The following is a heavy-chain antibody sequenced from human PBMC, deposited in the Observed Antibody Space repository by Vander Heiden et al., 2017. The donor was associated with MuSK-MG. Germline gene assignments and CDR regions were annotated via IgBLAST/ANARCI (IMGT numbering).Heavy chain of an antibody. D-gene: IGHD2-15*01. CDR3: ARGSVEEYGNGGSCYPLDY. J-gene: IGHJ4*02. Sequence: QVQLVQSGAEVKKPGSSVKVSCKASGGTFRSYAISWVRQAPGQGLEWMGEIIPIFGTANSAQKCLGRVTITADESTSTAYMELSSLRSEDTAVYYFARGSVEEYGNGGSCYPLDYWGQGTLVTVSS. V-gene: IGHV1-69*12. CDR1: GGTFRSYA. CDR2: IIPIFGTA.